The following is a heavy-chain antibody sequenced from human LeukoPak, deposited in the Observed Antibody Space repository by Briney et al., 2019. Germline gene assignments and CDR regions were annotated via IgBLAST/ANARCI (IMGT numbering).Heavy chain of an antibody. CDR1: GYTFTAYY. CDR3: ARDYIDPGNYTPLGY. V-gene: IGHV1-2*02. CDR2: INPNSGDT. Sequence: GASVKVSCKASGYTFTAYYVHWMRQAPGQGLEWMGWINPNSGDTSSAQKFQGRVTMTRDTSISTVYMELSRLRSDDTAVYYCARDYIDPGNYTPLGYWGQGTLVTVSS. D-gene: IGHD1-7*01. J-gene: IGHJ4*02.